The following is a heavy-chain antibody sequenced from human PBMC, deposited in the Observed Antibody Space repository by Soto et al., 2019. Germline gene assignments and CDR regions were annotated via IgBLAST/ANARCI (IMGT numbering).Heavy chain of an antibody. D-gene: IGHD3-16*01. V-gene: IGHV3-30-3*01. Sequence: QVQLVESGGGVVQPGRSLRLSCAASGFTFSSYAMHWVRQAPGKGLEWVALISYDGSNKYYADSVKGRFTISRDNSKNTLYLQMNSLRAEDTAVYYCARDPGGNRFAEWTYYFDYWGQGTLVTVSS. CDR1: GFTFSSYA. CDR3: ARDPGGNRFAEWTYYFDY. J-gene: IGHJ4*02. CDR2: ISYDGSNK.